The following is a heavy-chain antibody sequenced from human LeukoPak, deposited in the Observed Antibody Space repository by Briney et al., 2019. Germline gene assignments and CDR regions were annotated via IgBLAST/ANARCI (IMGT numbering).Heavy chain of an antibody. CDR2: IRYDGSNK. CDR1: GFTLSTSD. D-gene: IGHD2-21*01. Sequence: GGSLRLSCATSGFTLSTSDMHWARQAPGKGLEWVAFIRYDGSNKSYADSVKGRFTISRDNSKNTLFLQLNSLTPEDTAMYYCAKDVEAYWGQGTLVTVSS. J-gene: IGHJ4*02. CDR3: AKDVEAY. V-gene: IGHV3-30*02.